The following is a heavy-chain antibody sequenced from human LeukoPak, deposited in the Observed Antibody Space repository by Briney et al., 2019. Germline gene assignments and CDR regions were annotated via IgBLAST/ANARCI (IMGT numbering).Heavy chain of an antibody. V-gene: IGHV3-11*04. J-gene: IGHJ4*02. D-gene: IGHD2-15*01. CDR3: ARARVGSATVY. CDR2: ISSRDSTI. Sequence: GAALRLSCAASVFTFSDYYMSWIRQAPGQGLEWVSYISSRDSTIYYADSVKGRFTISKDKAKNSLYLQMNSRRAEDTAVYYCARARVGSATVYWGKGTLVTVSS. CDR1: VFTFSDYY.